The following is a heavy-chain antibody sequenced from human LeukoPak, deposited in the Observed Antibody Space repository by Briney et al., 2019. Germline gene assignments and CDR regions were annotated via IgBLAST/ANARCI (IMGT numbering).Heavy chain of an antibody. Sequence: GRSLRLSCAASGFTFSCYAMHWVRQAPGKGLEWVAVISYDGSNKYYADSVKGRFTISRDNSKNTLYLQMNSLRAEDTAVYYCARDRTGWFDPWGQGTLVTVSS. V-gene: IGHV3-30-3*01. D-gene: IGHD1-14*01. CDR2: ISYDGSNK. CDR3: ARDRTGWFDP. CDR1: GFTFSCYA. J-gene: IGHJ5*02.